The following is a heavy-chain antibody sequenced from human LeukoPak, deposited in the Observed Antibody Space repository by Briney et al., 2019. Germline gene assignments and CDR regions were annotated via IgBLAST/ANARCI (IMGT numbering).Heavy chain of an antibody. CDR3: ARDLVYYDILTGYSD. CDR1: GFTFSSYG. D-gene: IGHD3-9*01. J-gene: IGHJ4*02. Sequence: GGSLRLSCAASGFTFSSYGMHWVRQAPGKGLEWVAFIRYDGSNKYYADSVKGRFTISRDNSKNTLYLQMNSLRAEDTAVYYCARDLVYYDILTGYSDWGQGTLVTVSS. V-gene: IGHV3-30*02. CDR2: IRYDGSNK.